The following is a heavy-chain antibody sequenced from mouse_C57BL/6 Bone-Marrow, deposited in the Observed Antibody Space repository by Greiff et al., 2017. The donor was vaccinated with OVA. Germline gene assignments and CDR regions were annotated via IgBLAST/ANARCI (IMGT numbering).Heavy chain of an antibody. J-gene: IGHJ1*03. V-gene: IGHV10-3*01. Sequence: EVQRVESGGGLVQPKGSLKLSCAASGFTFNTYAMHWVRQAPGKGLEWVARIRSKSSNYATYYADSVKDRFTISRDDSQSMLYLQMNNLKTEDTAMYYCVRDPACDYHWYFDVWGTGTSVTVSS. CDR3: VRDPACDYHWYFDV. CDR1: GFTFNTYA. D-gene: IGHD2-4*01. CDR2: IRSKSSNYAT.